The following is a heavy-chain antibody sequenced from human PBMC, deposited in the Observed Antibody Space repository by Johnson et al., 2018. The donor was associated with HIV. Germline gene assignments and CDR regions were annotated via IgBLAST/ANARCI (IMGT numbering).Heavy chain of an antibody. CDR3: ARWEGSSSWQRVCGAFDI. D-gene: IGHD6-13*01. J-gene: IGHJ3*02. CDR1: GFTFSDYY. Sequence: QVQLVESGGGLVQPGRSLRLSCAASGFTFSDYYMSWIHQAPGKGLEWVSYISSSGSTIYYDDSVKGRFTISRDNAKNSLYLQMNSRRAEDTAVYYCARWEGSSSWQRVCGAFDIWGQGTMVTVSS. CDR2: ISSSGSTI. V-gene: IGHV3-11*04.